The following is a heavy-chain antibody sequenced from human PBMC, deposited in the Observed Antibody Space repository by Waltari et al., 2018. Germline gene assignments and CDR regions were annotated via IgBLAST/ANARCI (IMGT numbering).Heavy chain of an antibody. J-gene: IGHJ5*02. CDR1: GFDFSDYD. CDR2: IGGTHFNR. D-gene: IGHD3-10*01. CDR3: TRDLYGSGGDWFDP. V-gene: IGHV3-21*03. Sequence: EVRLAESGGGLVKPGGSLRLSCTASGFDFSDYDMNWVRQAPGTGLGWVSSIGGTHFNRFYADSVKGRFTVSRDNAKNSLYLQMDNLRAEDSGLYFCTRDLYGSGGDWFDPWGQGTLVTVSS.